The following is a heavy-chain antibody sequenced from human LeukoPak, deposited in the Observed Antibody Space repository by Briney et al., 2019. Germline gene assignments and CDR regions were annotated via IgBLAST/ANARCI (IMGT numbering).Heavy chain of an antibody. V-gene: IGHV1-69*05. CDR3: ARVSEYYYDSSGES. CDR2: IVPIFRTA. J-gene: IGHJ4*02. Sequence: ASVKVSCKASGGAFSSYAISWVRQAPGQELELMGGIVPIFRTANYAQKFQGRVTITTDESTSTAHMELSSLRSEDTAVYYCARVSEYYYDSSGESWGQGTLVTVSS. D-gene: IGHD3-22*01. CDR1: GGAFSSYA.